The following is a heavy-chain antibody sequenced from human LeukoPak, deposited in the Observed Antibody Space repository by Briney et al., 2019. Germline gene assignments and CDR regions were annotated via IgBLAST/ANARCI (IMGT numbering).Heavy chain of an antibody. CDR1: GFTFSSYR. Sequence: GGSLRLSCAASGFTFSSYRMNWVRQAPGKGLEWVSYISSSSSNIYYADSVKGRFTISRDNAKNSLYLQMNSLRAEDTAVYYCARSRGRFYYMDVWGKGTTVTVSS. CDR2: ISSSSSNI. V-gene: IGHV3-48*01. CDR3: ARSRGRFYYMDV. J-gene: IGHJ6*03.